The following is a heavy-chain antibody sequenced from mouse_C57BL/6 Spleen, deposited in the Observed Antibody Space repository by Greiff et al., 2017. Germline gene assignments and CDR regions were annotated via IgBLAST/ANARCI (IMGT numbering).Heavy chain of an antibody. V-gene: IGHV1-64*01. J-gene: IGHJ2*01. Sequence: QVQLQQPGAELVKPGASVKLSCKASGYTFTSYWMHWVKQRPGQGLEWIGMIHPNSGSTNYNEKFKSKATLTVDKSSSTAYMQLSSLTSEDSAVDYCAGDGNEGYYFDYWGQGTTLTVSS. D-gene: IGHD2-1*01. CDR2: IHPNSGST. CDR1: GYTFTSYW. CDR3: AGDGNEGYYFDY.